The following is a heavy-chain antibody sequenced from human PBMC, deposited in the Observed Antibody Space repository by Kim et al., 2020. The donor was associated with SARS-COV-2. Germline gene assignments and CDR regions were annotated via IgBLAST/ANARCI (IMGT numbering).Heavy chain of an antibody. D-gene: IGHD3-10*01. V-gene: IGHV3-13*04. CDR1: GFTFSSYD. Sequence: GGSLRLSCAASGFTFSSYDMHWVRQATGKGLEWVSAIGTAGDTYYPGSVKGRFTISRENAKNSLYLQMNSLRAGDTAVYYCARGVRGDAFDIWGQGTMVTVSS. CDR3: ARGVRGDAFDI. J-gene: IGHJ3*02. CDR2: IGTAGDT.